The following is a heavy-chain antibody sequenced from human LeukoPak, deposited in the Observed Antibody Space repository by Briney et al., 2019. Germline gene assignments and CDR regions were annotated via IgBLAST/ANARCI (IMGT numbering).Heavy chain of an antibody. V-gene: IGHV1-2*04. CDR3: ARDRQSGDAFDI. J-gene: IGHJ3*02. CDR2: VNPNSGGT. CDR1: GYTFTGYY. Sequence: ASVKVFCKASGYTFTGYYMHWVRQAPGQGLEWMGWVNPNSGGTNYAQKFQGWVTMTRDTSISTAYMELSRLRSDDTAVYYCARDRQSGDAFDIWGQGTMVTVSS.